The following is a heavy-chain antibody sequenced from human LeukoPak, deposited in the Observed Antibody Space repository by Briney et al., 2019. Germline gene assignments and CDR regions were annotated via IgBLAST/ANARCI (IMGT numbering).Heavy chain of an antibody. Sequence: PGGSLRLSCAASGFPVSSNYMSWVRQAPGKGLEWVSVIYSGGSTHYADSVKGRFTISRDNSKNTLYLQMNSLRAEDTAVYYCARQCGGDCGWYFDLWGRGTLVTVSS. J-gene: IGHJ2*01. CDR3: ARQCGGDCGWYFDL. V-gene: IGHV3-53*01. CDR2: IYSGGST. CDR1: GFPVSSNY. D-gene: IGHD2-21*02.